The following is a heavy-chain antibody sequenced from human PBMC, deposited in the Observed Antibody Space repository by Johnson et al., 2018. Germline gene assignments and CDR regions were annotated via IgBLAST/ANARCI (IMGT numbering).Heavy chain of an antibody. CDR1: GFTFSSYG. J-gene: IGHJ6*03. V-gene: IGHV3-33*01. CDR2: IWYDGSNK. Sequence: QVQLQESGGGVVQPGRSLRLSCAASGFTFSSYGMHWVRQAPGKGLEWVAVIWYDGSNKYYADSVKGRFTISRENSKNTLYLQMNSLRAEYTAGYYCGRVFWSGYYNYYYMDVWGKGTTVTVSS. D-gene: IGHD3-3*01. CDR3: GRVFWSGYYNYYYMDV.